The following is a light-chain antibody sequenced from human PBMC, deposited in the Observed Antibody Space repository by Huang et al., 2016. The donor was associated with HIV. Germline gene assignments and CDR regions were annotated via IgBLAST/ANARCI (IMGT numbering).Light chain of an antibody. CDR2: DAS. CDR3: QQYDNWPYT. J-gene: IGKJ2*01. Sequence: ELVLTQSPATLSVSPGERATLSCRASQSVRKKLAWYQQKPGQPPRRLSDDASTRAAGSPARFSGSGAGAEFTLTISSLQSEDFAVYDCQQYDNWPYTFGQGTNLEIK. V-gene: IGKV3-15*01. CDR1: QSVRKK.